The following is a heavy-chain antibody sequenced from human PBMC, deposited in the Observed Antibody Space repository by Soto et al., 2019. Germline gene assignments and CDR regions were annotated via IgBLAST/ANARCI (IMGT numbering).Heavy chain of an antibody. D-gene: IGHD6-13*01. J-gene: IGHJ4*02. CDR1: GYTFTGYY. V-gene: IGHV1-2*02. CDR2: INPNGGDT. Sequence: ASLNVPFKAAGYTFTGYYMHWVRQAPGQWLEWMGWINPNGGDTNYAQKFQGRVTINRDTSISKAYMELSRLRSDDTAVYSCAVKHQLVPGGYWGQGTMVTVSS. CDR3: AVKHQLVPGGY.